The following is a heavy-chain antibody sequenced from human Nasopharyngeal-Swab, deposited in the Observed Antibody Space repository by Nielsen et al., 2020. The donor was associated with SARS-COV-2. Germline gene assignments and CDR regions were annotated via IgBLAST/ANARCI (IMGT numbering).Heavy chain of an antibody. D-gene: IGHD2-15*01. V-gene: IGHV4-30-4*01. Sequence: WIRQPPGKGLEWIGYIYYSGSTYYNPSLKSRVTISVDTSKNQFSLKLSSVTAADTAVYYCAREGNCSGGSCYSYFDYWGQGTLVIVSS. CDR3: AREGNCSGGSCYSYFDY. J-gene: IGHJ4*02. CDR2: IYYSGST.